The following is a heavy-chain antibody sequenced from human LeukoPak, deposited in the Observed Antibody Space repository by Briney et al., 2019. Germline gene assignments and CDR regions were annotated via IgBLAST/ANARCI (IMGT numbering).Heavy chain of an antibody. CDR2: ISAGSDTV. CDR3: TRDLGLRRMI. CDR1: GLSLSSNN. V-gene: IGHV3-48*04. J-gene: IGHJ2*01. Sequence: GSLRLSCAASGLSLSSNNMHWVRQPPGGGLEWLSYISAGSDTVFSADSVRGRFGISRDNARELLFLQMNSLRVDDTAVYYCTRDLGLRRMIWGRGTLVIVSS.